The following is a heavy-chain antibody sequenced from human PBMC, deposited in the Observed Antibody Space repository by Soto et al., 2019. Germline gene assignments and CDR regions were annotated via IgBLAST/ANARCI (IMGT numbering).Heavy chain of an antibody. D-gene: IGHD6-13*01. Sequence: GGSLRLSCAASGFTFSNYGMHWVRQAPGKGLEWVAVIWHDGFNKFYGDSVKGRFAISSDNSQNALYLQMSSLRAADTDCYYCPRDDSTAGTSPGYFVYWRQGTPV. CDR3: PRDDSTAGTSPGYFVY. CDR1: GFTFSNYG. CDR2: IWHDGFNK. J-gene: IGHJ4*02. V-gene: IGHV3-33*01.